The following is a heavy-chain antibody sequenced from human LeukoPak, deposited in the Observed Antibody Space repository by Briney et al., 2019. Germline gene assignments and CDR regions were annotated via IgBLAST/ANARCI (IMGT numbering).Heavy chain of an antibody. D-gene: IGHD3-10*01. Sequence: PGGSLRLSCAASGFIVSTNYMSWVRQAPGKGLEWVSLIYSVGSTYYADSVKGRFTISRDNSKNMMHLQMNSLRTEDTAVYYCARYDYGSGSFDYWGQGTLVTVSS. V-gene: IGHV3-66*01. J-gene: IGHJ4*02. CDR1: GFIVSTNY. CDR3: ARYDYGSGSFDY. CDR2: IYSVGST.